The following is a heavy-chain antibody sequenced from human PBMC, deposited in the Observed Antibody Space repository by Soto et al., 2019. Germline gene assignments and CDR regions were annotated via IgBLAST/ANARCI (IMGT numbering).Heavy chain of an antibody. D-gene: IGHD3-10*02. V-gene: IGHV3-15*07. Sequence: EVQLVESGGDLVKPGGSLTVSCAASGFTFSNAWMNWVRQAPGKGLEWVGRIKSKADGATTDYAAPVKGRFTISRDDSKNTLYLLMNSLKTEDTAVYYCITGGGTYYVKTDYWGQGTLVTVSS. CDR1: GFTFSNAW. CDR2: IKSKADGATT. J-gene: IGHJ4*02. CDR3: ITGGGTYYVKTDY.